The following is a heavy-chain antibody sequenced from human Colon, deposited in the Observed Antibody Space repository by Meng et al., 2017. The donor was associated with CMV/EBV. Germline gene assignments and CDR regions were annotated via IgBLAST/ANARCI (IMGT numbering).Heavy chain of an antibody. Sequence: GESLKISCAASGFTFDSYSMNWVRQAPGKGLEWVSVIYSGGSSTYYADSVKGRFTISRDNSKNTLYLQMNSLRAEDTAVYYCAKDVYYDFWSGYYGEDAFDIWGQGTMVTVSS. J-gene: IGHJ3*02. CDR3: AKDVYYDFWSGYYGEDAFDI. V-gene: IGHV3-23*03. D-gene: IGHD3-3*01. CDR2: IYSGGSST. CDR1: GFTFDSYS.